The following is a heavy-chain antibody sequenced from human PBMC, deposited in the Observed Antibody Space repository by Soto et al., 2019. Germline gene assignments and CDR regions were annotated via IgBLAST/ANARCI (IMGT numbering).Heavy chain of an antibody. CDR2: ISAYNGNT. CDR3: ARPDMITFGGVIDSYYYGMDV. V-gene: IGHV1-18*01. Sequence: ASVKVSCKASGYTFTSYGISWVRQAPGQGLEWMGWISAYNGNTNYAQKLQGRVTMTTDTSTSTAYMELRSLRSDDTAVYYCARPDMITFGGVIDSYYYGMDVWGQGTTVTGSS. J-gene: IGHJ6*02. D-gene: IGHD3-16*02. CDR1: GYTFTSYG.